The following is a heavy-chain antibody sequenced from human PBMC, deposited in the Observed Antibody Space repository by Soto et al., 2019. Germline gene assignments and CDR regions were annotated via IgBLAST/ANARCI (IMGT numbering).Heavy chain of an antibody. D-gene: IGHD3-10*01. CDR3: ARDSGWPILKFDN. CDR2: SSYDGRET. V-gene: IGHV3-30*03. CDR1: DFDFSSYG. Sequence: PGGSLRLSCAASDFDFSSYGIHWVRQAPGKGLEWVAASSYDGRETFYADSAKGRFTVSKEMSKNTAFLQMNALRHEDTAVYFCARDSGWPILKFDNWGQRTPVTVSS. J-gene: IGHJ4*02.